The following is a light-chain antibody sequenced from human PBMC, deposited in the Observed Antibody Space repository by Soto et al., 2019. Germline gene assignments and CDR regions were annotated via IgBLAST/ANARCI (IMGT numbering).Light chain of an antibody. CDR3: QQCNNWPLT. CDR2: RAS. Sequence: EVVMTQSPATLSVSPGERATLSCRASQSISSSLAWYQQKPGQAPRLLIYRASTRATGIPARFSGGGSGTEFTLTISSLQSEDFAVYYCQQCNNWPLTFGGGTKVDNK. J-gene: IGKJ4*01. V-gene: IGKV3-15*01. CDR1: QSISSS.